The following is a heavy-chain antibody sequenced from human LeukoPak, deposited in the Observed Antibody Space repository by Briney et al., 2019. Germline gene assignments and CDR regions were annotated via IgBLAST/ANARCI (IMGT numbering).Heavy chain of an antibody. Sequence: SETLSLTCAVYGGSFSGYYWSWIRQPPGKGLEWIGEINHSGSTNYNPSLKSRVTISVDTSKNQFSLKLSSVTAADTAVYYCARDSLLWFGESDAFDIWGQGTMVTVSS. CDR1: GGSFSGYY. V-gene: IGHV4-34*01. J-gene: IGHJ3*02. CDR2: INHSGST. D-gene: IGHD3-10*01. CDR3: ARDSLLWFGESDAFDI.